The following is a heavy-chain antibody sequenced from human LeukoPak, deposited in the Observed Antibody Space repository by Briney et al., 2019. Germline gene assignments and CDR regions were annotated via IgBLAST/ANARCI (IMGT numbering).Heavy chain of an antibody. CDR1: GFTFSRYS. V-gene: IGHV3-21*01. J-gene: IGHJ6*02. D-gene: IGHD2-15*01. Sequence: PGWSLRLSCAGSGFTFSRYSMNWVRQAPGKGLEWVSSISGSSSYMYYADSVKGRFTISRDNAKNSLYLQMNSLRADDTAVYYCARDFDDSQGVWGHGTTVTVSS. CDR2: ISGSSSYM. CDR3: ARDFDDSQGV.